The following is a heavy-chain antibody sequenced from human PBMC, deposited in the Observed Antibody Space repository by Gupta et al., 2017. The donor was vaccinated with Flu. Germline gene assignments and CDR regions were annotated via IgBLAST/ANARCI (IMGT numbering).Heavy chain of an antibody. CDR2: IGDDGSKQ. D-gene: IGHD3-10*01. Sequence: VRQGQGKGLKWVAIIGDDGSKQNDADSVKGRVTSARDNSKNTLYLQRSRLRAEDNAVYSCSRWNLGGCSIIGGQGDALDVWGQGTLGTVST. V-gene: IGHV3-33*01. J-gene: IGHJ3*01. CDR3: SRWNLGGCSIIGGQGDALDV.